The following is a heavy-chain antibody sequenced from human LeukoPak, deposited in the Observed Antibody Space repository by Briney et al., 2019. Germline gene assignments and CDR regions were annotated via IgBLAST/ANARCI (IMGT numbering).Heavy chain of an antibody. V-gene: IGHV4-31*03. Sequence: SQTLSLTCTVSADSLNRGGHYWAWIRQFPGKGLESIGFIHHSGRSRHNPSLKDRVAISVDTSRKQFALKLSSVTAADTAMYYCARGGNRFGGFYFDYWGQGIQVIVSS. CDR2: IHHSGRS. J-gene: IGHJ4*02. CDR1: ADSLNRGGHY. D-gene: IGHD3-10*01. CDR3: ARGGNRFGGFYFDY.